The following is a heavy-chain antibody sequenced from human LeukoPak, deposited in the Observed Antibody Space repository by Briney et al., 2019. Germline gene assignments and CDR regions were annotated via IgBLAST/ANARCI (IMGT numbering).Heavy chain of an antibody. CDR2: IYYSGST. CDR3: ARGSDYGWDY. V-gene: IGHV4-59*01. CDR1: GGSISSYY. Sequence: SSETLSLTCTVSGGSISSYYWSWIRQPPGKGLEWIGYIYYSGSTNHNPSLKSRVTISVDTSKNQFSLKLSSVTAADTAVYYCARGSDYGWDYWGQGTLVTVSS. D-gene: IGHD4/OR15-4a*01. J-gene: IGHJ4*02.